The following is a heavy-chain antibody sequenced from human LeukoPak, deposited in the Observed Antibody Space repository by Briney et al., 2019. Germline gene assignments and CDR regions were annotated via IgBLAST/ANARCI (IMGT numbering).Heavy chain of an antibody. CDR1: GFTFSSYA. D-gene: IGHD3-22*01. V-gene: IGHV3-30-3*01. CDR2: ISYDGSSK. CDR3: ARDRVVITLDYFDY. J-gene: IGHJ4*02. Sequence: GGSLRLSCAASGFTFSSYAMHWVRQAPGKGLEWVAVISYDGSSKYYADSVKGRFTICRDNSKTTLHLQMNSLRAEDTAVYYCARDRVVITLDYFDYWGQGTLVTVSS.